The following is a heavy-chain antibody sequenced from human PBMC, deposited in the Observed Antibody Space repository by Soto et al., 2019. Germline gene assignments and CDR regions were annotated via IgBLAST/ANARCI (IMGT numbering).Heavy chain of an antibody. J-gene: IGHJ4*02. Sequence: QVQLVESGGGVVQPGRSLRLSCAASGFTFSSYAMHWVRQATGKGLEWVAVISYDGSNKYYADSVKGRFTISRDNSKNTLYLQMNSLRAEDTAVYYCARVLGSGSSIDYWGQGTLVTVSS. CDR2: ISYDGSNK. V-gene: IGHV3-30-3*01. D-gene: IGHD1-26*01. CDR1: GFTFSSYA. CDR3: ARVLGSGSSIDY.